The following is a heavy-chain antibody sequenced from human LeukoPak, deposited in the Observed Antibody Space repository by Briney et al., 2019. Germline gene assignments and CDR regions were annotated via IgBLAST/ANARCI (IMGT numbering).Heavy chain of an antibody. CDR3: AKIFTQDGSRFDAFDI. V-gene: IGHV3-7*03. CDR1: GFTFTTYW. D-gene: IGHD3-10*01. CDR2: IKQDGTEK. Sequence: TGGSLRLSCAASGFTFTTYWMSWVRQPPGKGLEWVANIKQDGTEKYYVDSVKGRFTISRDNSKNTLYLQMNSLRAEDTAVYYCAKIFTQDGSRFDAFDIWGQGTMVTVSS. J-gene: IGHJ3*02.